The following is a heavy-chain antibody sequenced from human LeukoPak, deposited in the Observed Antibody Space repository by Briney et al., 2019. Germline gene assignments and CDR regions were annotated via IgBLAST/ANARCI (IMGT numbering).Heavy chain of an antibody. CDR2: IGTAGDT. CDR3: ARVLADYGSGSYYQDY. J-gene: IGHJ4*02. V-gene: IGHV3-13*01. Sequence: GGSLRLSCAASGFTFSSYDMHWVRQATGKGLEWVSAIGTAGDTYYPGSVKGRFTISRENAKNSLYLQMNSLRAGDTAVYYCARVLADYGSGSYYQDYWGQGTLVTVSS. CDR1: GFTFSSYD. D-gene: IGHD3-10*01.